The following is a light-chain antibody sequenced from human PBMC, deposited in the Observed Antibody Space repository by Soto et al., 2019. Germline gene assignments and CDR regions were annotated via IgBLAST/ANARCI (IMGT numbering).Light chain of an antibody. J-gene: IGKJ4*01. CDR3: QQYGSSPLT. CDR1: QSVTSTY. CDR2: GAS. Sequence: EIGLTQSPGTLSFSPGEKATLSCRASQSVTSTYLAWHQQKPGQAPRLLIYGASSRATGIPDRFSGSGSGTDFTLIISRLEPEDFAVYYCQQYGSSPLTFGGGTKVEIK. V-gene: IGKV3-20*01.